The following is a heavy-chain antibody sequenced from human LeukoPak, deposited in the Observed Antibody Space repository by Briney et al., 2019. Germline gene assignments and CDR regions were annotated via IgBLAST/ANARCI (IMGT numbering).Heavy chain of an antibody. CDR1: GYTFTSYG. Sequence: ASVKVSCKASGYTFTSYGISWVRQAPGQGLEWMGWISAYNGNTNYAQKLQGRVTMTTDTSTSAAYMELRSLRSDDTAVYYCARGGYCSGGSCCPLYYYYYGMDVWGQGTTVTVSS. J-gene: IGHJ6*02. V-gene: IGHV1-18*01. CDR2: ISAYNGNT. CDR3: ARGGYCSGGSCCPLYYYYYGMDV. D-gene: IGHD2-15*01.